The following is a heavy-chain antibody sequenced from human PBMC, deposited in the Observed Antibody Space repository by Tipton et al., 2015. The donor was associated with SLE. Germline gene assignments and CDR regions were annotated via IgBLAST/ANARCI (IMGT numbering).Heavy chain of an antibody. J-gene: IGHJ3*02. CDR2: IYTSGST. Sequence: TLSLTCTVSGGSISSGSYYWSWIRQPAGKGLEWIGLIYTSGSTNYNPSLKSRVTISVDTSKNQFSLKLSSVTAADTAVYYCARDRGYCGGDCYSDAFDIWSQGTMVTVSS. CDR1: GGSISSGSYY. CDR3: ARDRGYCGGDCYSDAFDI. V-gene: IGHV4-61*02. D-gene: IGHD2-21*01.